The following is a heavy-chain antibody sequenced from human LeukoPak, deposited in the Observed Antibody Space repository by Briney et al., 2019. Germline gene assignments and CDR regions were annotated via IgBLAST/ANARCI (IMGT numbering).Heavy chain of an antibody. CDR3: AHRPMGNWFDP. J-gene: IGHJ5*02. V-gene: IGHV2-5*01. CDR2: IYWNDDK. Sequence: SGPTLVKPTQTLTLTCTFSGFSLSTSGVGVGWIRQPPGKALEWLALIYWNDDKRYSPSLKSRLTITKDTSKNQVVPTMTNMDPVDTATYYCAHRPMGNWFDPWGQGTLVTVSS. D-gene: IGHD1-26*01. CDR1: GFSLSTSGVG.